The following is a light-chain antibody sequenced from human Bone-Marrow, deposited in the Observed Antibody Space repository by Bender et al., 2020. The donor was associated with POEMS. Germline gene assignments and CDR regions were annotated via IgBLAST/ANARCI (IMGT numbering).Light chain of an antibody. Sequence: QSALTQPPSASGSPGRSVTISCTGAISDIGAYDYVSWYQQHPDKAPKLLISEVTKRPSGVPDRFSGSKSGNTASLTVSGLQAEDEADYYCSSYAGDYNLVFGGGTKLTVL. V-gene: IGLV2-8*01. CDR3: SSYAGDYNLV. CDR2: EVT. CDR1: ISDIGAYDY. J-gene: IGLJ3*02.